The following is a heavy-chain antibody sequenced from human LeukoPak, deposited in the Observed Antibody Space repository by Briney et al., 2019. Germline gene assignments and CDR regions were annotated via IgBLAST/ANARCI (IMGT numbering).Heavy chain of an antibody. CDR2: ISAYDGRT. CDR3: ARGGSNWYNADY. CDR1: GYIFNLYG. J-gene: IGHJ4*02. Sequence: ASVKVSCKASGYIFNLYGITWVRQAPGQGLEYMGWISAYDGRTDYAQNIQGRVTMTTDTSTTTGYMELRGLRSDDTAMYYCARGGSNWYNADYWGQGTLVTVSS. V-gene: IGHV1-18*01. D-gene: IGHD6-13*01.